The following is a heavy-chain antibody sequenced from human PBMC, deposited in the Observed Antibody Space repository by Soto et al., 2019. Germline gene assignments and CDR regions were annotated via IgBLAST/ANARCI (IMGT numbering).Heavy chain of an antibody. J-gene: IGHJ4*02. CDR1: GFSFSSSW. CDR3: VIDGRQ. CDR2: INSDASST. V-gene: IGHV3-74*03. D-gene: IGHD1-26*01. Sequence: EVQLVESGGGLGQPGGSLRLSCAASGFSFSSSWMHWVRQAPGKGLVWVSGINSDASSTTYADSVKGRFTISRDNARNTLYLQMNSLRADHTAVFYCVIDGRQWAQGALVTVSS.